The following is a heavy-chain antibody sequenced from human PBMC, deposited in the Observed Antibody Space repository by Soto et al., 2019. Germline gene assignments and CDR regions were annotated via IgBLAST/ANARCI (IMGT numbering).Heavy chain of an antibody. CDR3: ARPFHSLPGGWCVDL. CDR2: IIPIFGTA. D-gene: IGHD2-21*01. CDR1: GGTFSSYS. J-gene: IGHJ2*01. Sequence: QVQLVQSGAEVKKPGSSVKVSCKASGGTFSSYSINWVRQAPGQGLEWMGGIIPIFGTANYAQKFQGRVTLTADESTSTAHMELSSLRNEDTAVYYWARPFHSLPGGWCVDLWGRGTLVTVSS. V-gene: IGHV1-69*01.